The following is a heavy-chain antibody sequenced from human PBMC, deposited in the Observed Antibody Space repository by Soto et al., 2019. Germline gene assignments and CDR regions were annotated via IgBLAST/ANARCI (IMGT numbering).Heavy chain of an antibody. CDR1: GGSISSSYW. Sequence: QVQLQESGPGLVKPSGTLSLTCAVSGGSISSSYWWSWVRQPPGKGLEWIGEIYHSGSTNYNPSLKSRVTIAVDKSNNQFSLKLSSVTAADTAVYYCARGVLGDYVGWFDPWGQGTLVTVSS. CDR3: ARGVLGDYVGWFDP. D-gene: IGHD2-21*02. J-gene: IGHJ5*02. CDR2: IYHSGST. V-gene: IGHV4-4*02.